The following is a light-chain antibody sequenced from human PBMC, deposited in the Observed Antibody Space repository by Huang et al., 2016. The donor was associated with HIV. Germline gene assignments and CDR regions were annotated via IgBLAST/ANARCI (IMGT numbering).Light chain of an antibody. CDR2: ETF. CDR3: QQYHEWPRT. Sequence: ERVLTQSPGTLSVSPGERATLSCRTSQGIGNSLAWYQLKPGQAPRLLIYETFIRASDIPARFSGGGSEIDFTLTISGPQSEDSAVYYCQQYHEWPRTFGQGTKVEIK. J-gene: IGKJ2*01. CDR1: QGIGNS. V-gene: IGKV3-15*01.